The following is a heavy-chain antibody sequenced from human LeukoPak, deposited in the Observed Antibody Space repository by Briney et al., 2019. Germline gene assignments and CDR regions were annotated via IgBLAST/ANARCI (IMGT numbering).Heavy chain of an antibody. CDR2: INHSGST. D-gene: IGHD2-2*02. CDR3: ARGRRLLGYCSSTSCYTREYYFDY. CDR1: GESFSGYY. Sequence: PSETLSLTCVVYGESFSGYYWSWIRQPPGKGLEWIGEINHSGSTNYNPSLKSRVTISVDTSKNQFSLKLSSVTAADTAVYYCARGRRLLGYCSSTSCYTREYYFDYWGQGTLVTVSS. V-gene: IGHV4-34*01. J-gene: IGHJ4*02.